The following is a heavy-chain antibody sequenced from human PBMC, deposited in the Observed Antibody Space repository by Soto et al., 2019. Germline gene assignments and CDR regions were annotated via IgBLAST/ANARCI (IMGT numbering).Heavy chain of an antibody. D-gene: IGHD2-21*02. V-gene: IGHV1-69*01. CDR2: INPFFGTT. CDR3: AGASVAVGTTMGPIDS. J-gene: IGHJ4*02. CDR1: GGTFSSYG. Sequence: QVQLVQFGAEVKKPGSSVKVSCKASGGTFSSYGFNWVRQAPGQGLEWMGGINPFFGTTNYEQNYEGRVTITADESTTTVYVELNSLRSEDTAVYYCAGASVAVGTTMGPIDSWGQGTLVTVSS.